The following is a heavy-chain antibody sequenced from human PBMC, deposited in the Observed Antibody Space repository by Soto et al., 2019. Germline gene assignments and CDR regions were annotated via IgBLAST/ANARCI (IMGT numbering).Heavy chain of an antibody. D-gene: IGHD6-13*01. CDR2: IKQDGSEK. Sequence: PGGSLRLSCAASGFPFSSYWMSWVRQAPGKGLEWVANIKQDGSEKYYVDSVKGRFTISRDNAKNSLYLQMNSLRAEDTAVYYCARAGSIAAAGGGDYWGQGTLVTVSS. CDR1: GFPFSSYW. J-gene: IGHJ4*02. CDR3: ARAGSIAAAGGGDY. V-gene: IGHV3-7*01.